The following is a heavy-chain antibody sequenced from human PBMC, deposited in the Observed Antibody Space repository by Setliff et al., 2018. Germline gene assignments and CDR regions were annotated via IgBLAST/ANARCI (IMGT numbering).Heavy chain of an antibody. J-gene: IGHJ6*03. CDR3: ARDISVTMVREGGMDV. CDR2: ISTSGNTV. D-gene: IGHD3-10*01. Sequence: PGGSLRLSCTVYGFSFNKYWMYWIRQAPGKALEWVSYISTSGNTVDYADFAKGRFTISRDNARNSLYLQMNNLRAEDTAVYYCARDISVTMVREGGMDVWGKGTTVTVSS. V-gene: IGHV3-11*04. CDR1: GFSFNKYW.